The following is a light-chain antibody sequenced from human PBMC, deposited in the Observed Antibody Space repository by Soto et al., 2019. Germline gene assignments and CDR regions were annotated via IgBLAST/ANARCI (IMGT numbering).Light chain of an antibody. CDR1: QSISSY. Sequence: IQMPQSPSSLYASVGDRVTITCRASQSISSYLNWYQQKPGKAPKLLIYAASSLQSGVPSRFSGSGSGTDFTLTISSLQPEDFATYYCQQSYSTPPFTFGPGT. CDR3: QQSYSTPPFT. J-gene: IGKJ3*01. CDR2: AAS. V-gene: IGKV1-39*01.